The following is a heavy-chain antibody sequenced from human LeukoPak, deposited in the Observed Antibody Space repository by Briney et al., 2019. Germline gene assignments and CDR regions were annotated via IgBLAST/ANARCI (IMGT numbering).Heavy chain of an antibody. Sequence: GRSLRLSCAASGFTFSNYGMHWVRQAPGMGLEWVSAISGSGGSTYYADSVKGRFTISRDNSKSTLYLQMNSLRADDTAIYYCARDFLWLVDYWGQGTLVTVSS. CDR3: ARDFLWLVDY. CDR1: GFTFSNYG. J-gene: IGHJ4*02. V-gene: IGHV3-NL1*01. D-gene: IGHD6-19*01. CDR2: ISGSGGST.